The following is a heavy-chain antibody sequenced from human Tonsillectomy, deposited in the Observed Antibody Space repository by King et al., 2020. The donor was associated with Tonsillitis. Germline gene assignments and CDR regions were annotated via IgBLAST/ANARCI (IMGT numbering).Heavy chain of an antibody. CDR1: GGSVSSGDYY. Sequence: HVQLQESGPGLVKPSQTLSLTCAVSGGSVSSGDYYWSWLRQPPGKGLEWIGYIYYSGSTYYNPSLKSRVTISVDTSKNQFSLKLSSVTAADTAVYYCARDRYYDSKGYKTQDAFDSCGQGTMVAVSS. J-gene: IGHJ3*02. CDR2: IYYSGST. V-gene: IGHV4-30-4*07. CDR3: ARDRYYDSKGYKTQDAFDS. D-gene: IGHD3-22*01.